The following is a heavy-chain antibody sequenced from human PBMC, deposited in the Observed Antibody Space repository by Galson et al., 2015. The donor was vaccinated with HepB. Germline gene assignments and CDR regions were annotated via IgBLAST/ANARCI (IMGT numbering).Heavy chain of an antibody. V-gene: IGHV4-59*02. Sequence: TLSLTCTVSGDSVSSYYWSWIRQPPGKGLEWVAYIYHSGSTNYNPSLKSRVTISVDTSKNQFSLKLSSVTAADTAVYYCAGGDLGYCTSTSCYPWYAFDIWGQGTMVTVSS. D-gene: IGHD2-2*01. J-gene: IGHJ3*02. CDR3: AGGDLGYCTSTSCYPWYAFDI. CDR2: IYHSGST. CDR1: GDSVSSYY.